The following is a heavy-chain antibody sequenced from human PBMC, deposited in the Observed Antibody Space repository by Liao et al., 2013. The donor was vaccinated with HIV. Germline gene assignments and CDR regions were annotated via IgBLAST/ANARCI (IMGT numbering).Heavy chain of an antibody. CDR3: ARENYDSSGYYSYYMDV. Sequence: QVSLQESGPGPVKPSETLSLACTVSNDSISSGSYYWSWIRQPAGRGLEYVGRISGTGITNYSPSLDSRVTISADTSKNQFSLKLTSVTAADTAVYYCARENYDSSGYYSYYMDVWGKGTTVTVSS. CDR1: NDSISSGSYY. D-gene: IGHD3-22*01. V-gene: IGHV4-61*02. J-gene: IGHJ6*03. CDR2: ISGTGIT.